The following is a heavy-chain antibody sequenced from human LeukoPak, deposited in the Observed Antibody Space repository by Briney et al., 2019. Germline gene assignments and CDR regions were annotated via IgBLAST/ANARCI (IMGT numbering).Heavy chain of an antibody. CDR1: GFTFSSYG. D-gene: IGHD6-13*01. Sequence: GGSLRLSCAASGFTFSSYGMHWVRQAPGKGLEWVAVISYAGSNNYYADSVKARFAISRDNSKNTLYLQMNSLRAEDTAVYDCAKDWAAAGTGYYYYYYGMDVWGQGTTVTISS. CDR3: AKDWAAAGTGYYYYYYGMDV. CDR2: ISYAGSNN. J-gene: IGHJ6*02. V-gene: IGHV3-30*18.